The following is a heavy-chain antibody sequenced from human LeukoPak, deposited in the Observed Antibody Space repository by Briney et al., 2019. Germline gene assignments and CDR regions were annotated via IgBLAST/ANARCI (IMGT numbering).Heavy chain of an antibody. CDR2: IYTSGST. CDR1: GGSISGYY. D-gene: IGHD1-26*01. CDR3: ARLRGSYPKGWYYYGMDV. Sequence: PSETLSLTCTVSGGSISGYYWSWIRQPAGKGLEWIGRIYTSGSTNYNPSLKSRVTMSVDTSKNQFSLKLSSVTAADTAVYYCARLRGSYPKGWYYYGMDVWGQGTTVTVSS. J-gene: IGHJ6*02. V-gene: IGHV4-4*07.